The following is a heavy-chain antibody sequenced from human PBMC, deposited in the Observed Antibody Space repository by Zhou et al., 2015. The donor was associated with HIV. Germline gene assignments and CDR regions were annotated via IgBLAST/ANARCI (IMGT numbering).Heavy chain of an antibody. D-gene: IGHD3-3*01. V-gene: IGHV1-3*01. CDR3: ASSSRKSNLIGYDFWNYYYGMDV. J-gene: IGHJ6*02. CDR2: INAGNGNT. CDR1: GYTFTSYA. Sequence: QVQLVQSGAEVKKPGASVKVSCKASGYTFTSYAMHWVRQAPGQRLEWMGWINAGNGNTKYSQKFQGRVTITRDTSASTAYMELSSLRSEDTAVYYCASSSRKSNLIGYDFWNYYYGMDVWGQGTTVTVSS.